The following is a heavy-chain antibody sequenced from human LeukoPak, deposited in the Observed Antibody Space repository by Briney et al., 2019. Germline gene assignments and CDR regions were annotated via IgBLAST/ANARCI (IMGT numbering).Heavy chain of an antibody. J-gene: IGHJ6*02. D-gene: IGHD4/OR15-4a*01. V-gene: IGHV3-66*01. CDR1: GFTVVTTY. CDR2: IYAGGST. Sequence: PGGSLRPSFAASGFTVVTTYMSGFRRPPGRGRRGVSVIYAGGSTYYADSVKGRFTISRDNSKNTLYLQMNSLRAEDTAVYYCASSSGMTMEYRSSYYYGMDVWGQGTLVTVSS. CDR3: ASSSGMTMEYRSSYYYGMDV.